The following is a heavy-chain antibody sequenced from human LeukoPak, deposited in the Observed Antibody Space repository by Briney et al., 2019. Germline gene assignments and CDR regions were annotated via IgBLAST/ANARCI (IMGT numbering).Heavy chain of an antibody. CDR2: IYYSGST. J-gene: IGHJ4*02. CDR1: GGSISSSSYY. Sequence: SETLSLTCTVSGGSISSSSYYWGWIRQPPGKGLEWIGSIYYSGSTYYNPSLKSRVTISVDTSKNQFSLKLSSVTAADTAVYYCARGYSSSWYREFFDHWGQGTLVTVSS. D-gene: IGHD6-13*01. V-gene: IGHV4-39*07. CDR3: ARGYSSSWYREFFDH.